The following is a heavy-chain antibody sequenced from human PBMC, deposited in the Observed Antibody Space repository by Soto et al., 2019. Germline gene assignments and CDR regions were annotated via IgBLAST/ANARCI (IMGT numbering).Heavy chain of an antibody. CDR3: VKEAHRASRLEY. V-gene: IGHV3-30*18. CDR2: ISYRGSNK. CDR1: GFTFSDFD. D-gene: IGHD6-6*01. Sequence: QVQLVDSGGGVVQPGRSLRLSCAASGFTFSDFDMHWVRQAPGKGLEWVAVISYRGSNKYYADSVKGRFNISRDNSNNMLYVQMDDLRPNDTAIYYCVKEAHRASRLEYWGRGTLVTVSS. J-gene: IGHJ4*02.